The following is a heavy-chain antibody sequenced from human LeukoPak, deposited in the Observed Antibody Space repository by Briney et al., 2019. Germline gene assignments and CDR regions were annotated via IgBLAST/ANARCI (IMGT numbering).Heavy chain of an antibody. CDR3: VRIVATIPHDYFDY. CDR1: GFTFSDYY. Sequence: GGSLRLSCAASGFTFSDYYMSWIRQAPGKGLEWVSYISSSSSYTNYADSVKGRFTISRDNAKNSLYLQMNSLRAEDTAVYYCVRIVATIPHDYFDYWGQGTLVTVSS. V-gene: IGHV3-11*06. D-gene: IGHD5-12*01. J-gene: IGHJ4*02. CDR2: ISSSSSYT.